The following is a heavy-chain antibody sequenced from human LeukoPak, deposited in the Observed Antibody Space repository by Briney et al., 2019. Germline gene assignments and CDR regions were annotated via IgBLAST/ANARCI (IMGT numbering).Heavy chain of an antibody. Sequence: ASVKVSCKPSGYTFTGYYMHWVQQAPGQGLEWMGWINPNSGSTNYAQKFQGRVTMTRDTSISTAYMELSRLRSDDTAVYYCARDRSKWELLTPHDAFDIWGQGTMVTVSS. J-gene: IGHJ3*02. CDR3: ARDRSKWELLTPHDAFDI. CDR2: INPNSGST. V-gene: IGHV1-2*02. CDR1: GYTFTGYY. D-gene: IGHD1-26*01.